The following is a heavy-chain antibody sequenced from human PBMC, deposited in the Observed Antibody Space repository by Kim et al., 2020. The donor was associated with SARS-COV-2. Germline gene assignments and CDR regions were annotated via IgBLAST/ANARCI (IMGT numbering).Heavy chain of an antibody. V-gene: IGHV3-30*04. D-gene: IGHD3-10*01. Sequence: AMHWVRQAPGKGLEWVAVISYDGSNKYYADSVKGRFTISRDNSKNTLYLQMNSLRAEDTAVYYCARGIYGSGSYSGVYYWGQGTLVTVSS. CDR3: ARGIYGSGSYSGVYY. J-gene: IGHJ4*02. CDR1: A. CDR2: ISYDGSNK.